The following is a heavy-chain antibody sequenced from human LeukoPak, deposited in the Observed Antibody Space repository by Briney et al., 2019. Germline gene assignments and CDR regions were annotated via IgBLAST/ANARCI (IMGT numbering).Heavy chain of an antibody. D-gene: IGHD4-17*01. CDR1: GFSFSNCA. Sequence: PGGSLRLSCAASGFSFSNCATHWVRQAPGKGLEWVAVISYDGGNKFYADSVKGRFSISRDNSKNTVYVQMSSLRAEDTAVYYCARENSTVTSLWYFDLWGRGTLVTVSS. CDR3: ARENSTVTSLWYFDL. V-gene: IGHV3-30*03. CDR2: ISYDGGNK. J-gene: IGHJ2*01.